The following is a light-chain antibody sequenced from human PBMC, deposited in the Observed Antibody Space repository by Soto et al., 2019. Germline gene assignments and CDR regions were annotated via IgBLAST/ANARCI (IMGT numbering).Light chain of an antibody. CDR3: QQRSNWIT. CDR2: DAS. V-gene: IGKV3-11*01. Sequence: ESVLTQSRTTLSLSPGARSTLACRASQSVSSYLAWYQQKPGQAPRVLIYDASNRATGIPARFSGSGSGTDFTLTISSLEPEDFAVYYCQQRSNWITFGQGTRLEIK. CDR1: QSVSSY. J-gene: IGKJ5*01.